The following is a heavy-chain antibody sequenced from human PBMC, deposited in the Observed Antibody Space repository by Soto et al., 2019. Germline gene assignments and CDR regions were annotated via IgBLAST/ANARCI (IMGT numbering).Heavy chain of an antibody. V-gene: IGHV3-7*05. CDR3: ARGFKSAFDI. CDR1: GCNIGSFW. Sequence: GVPLRLFCAASGCNIGSFWMRWVRQAPGKGLEWVANIKEDGSEKYYVDSVKGRFTISRDNAENSLYLQMSGLRAEDTAVYYCARGFKSAFDIWGQGTMVTVSS. CDR2: IKEDGSEK. J-gene: IGHJ3*02.